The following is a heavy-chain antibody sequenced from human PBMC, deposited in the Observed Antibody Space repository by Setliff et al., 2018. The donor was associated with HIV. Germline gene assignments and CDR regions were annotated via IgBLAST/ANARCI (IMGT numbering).Heavy chain of an antibody. V-gene: IGHV3-21*01. Sequence: GESLKISCAASGFTFSSYSMNWVRQAPGKGLEWVSFISRTSSYIYYADSLKGRCTISRDNAKNSLYLQMNSLRAEDTAVYYCARGFVLRFLEWSMPDAFDIWGQGTMVTVS. CDR1: GFTFSSYS. CDR3: ARGFVLRFLEWSMPDAFDI. CDR2: ISRTSSYI. J-gene: IGHJ3*02. D-gene: IGHD3-3*01.